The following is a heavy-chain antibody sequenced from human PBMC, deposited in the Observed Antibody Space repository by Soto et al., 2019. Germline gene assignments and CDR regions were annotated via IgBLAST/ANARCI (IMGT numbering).Heavy chain of an antibody. CDR1: GYTLTELS. CDR2: FDPEDGET. D-gene: IGHD5-12*01. Sequence: XSVKVSCKVSGYTLTELSMHWVRQAPGKGLEWMGGFDPEDGETIYAQKFQGRFTISRDNSKNTLYLQMNSLRAEDTAVYYCAKVGSSWGQGTLVTVSS. J-gene: IGHJ5*02. V-gene: IGHV1-24*01. CDR3: AKVGSS.